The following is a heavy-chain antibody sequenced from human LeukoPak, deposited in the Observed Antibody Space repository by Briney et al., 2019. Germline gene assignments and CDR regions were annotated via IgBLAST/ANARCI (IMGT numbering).Heavy chain of an antibody. CDR2: IYQSGST. CDR1: GYSIRSGYH. CDR3: ARRDFDSSGYLSFYFDY. V-gene: IGHV4-38-2*01. Sequence: TSETLSLTCAVSGYSIRSGYHWSWIRQPPGKGLEWIGSIYQSGSTYYNPSLKSRVTISVDTSKNQFSLNLSSVTAAGSAVYYCARRDFDSSGYLSFYFDYWGQGTLGTVSS. D-gene: IGHD3-22*01. J-gene: IGHJ4*02.